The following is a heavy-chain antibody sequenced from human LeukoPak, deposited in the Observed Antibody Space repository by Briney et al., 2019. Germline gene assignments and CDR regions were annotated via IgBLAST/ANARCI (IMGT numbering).Heavy chain of an antibody. Sequence: GGSLRLSCAVSGFTFSSFAMSWVRQAPGKGLEWVSAISGSGGSTYYADSVKGRFTISRDNSKNTLYLQMNRLRAEDTAVYYCAKRGGLPPLDYYYYYMDVWGKGTTVTVSS. V-gene: IGHV3-23*01. D-gene: IGHD2-21*02. J-gene: IGHJ6*03. CDR1: GFTFSSFA. CDR2: ISGSGGST. CDR3: AKRGGLPPLDYYYYYMDV.